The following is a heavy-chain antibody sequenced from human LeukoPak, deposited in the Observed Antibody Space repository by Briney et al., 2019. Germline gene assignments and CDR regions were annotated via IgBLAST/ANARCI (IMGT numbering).Heavy chain of an antibody. V-gene: IGHV4-4*02. CDR3: ARESGGESNEYYFDY. J-gene: IGHJ4*02. Sequence: SETQSLTCGVSGGSISSNNWWSWVGQPPGKGREGMGEIYHSGNTSYHLSLRSRVTISVDKSKNQFSLNLSSVTAADTAVYYCARESGGESNEYYFDYWGQGTLVTVSS. CDR2: IYHSGNT. D-gene: IGHD3-10*01. CDR1: GGSISSNNW.